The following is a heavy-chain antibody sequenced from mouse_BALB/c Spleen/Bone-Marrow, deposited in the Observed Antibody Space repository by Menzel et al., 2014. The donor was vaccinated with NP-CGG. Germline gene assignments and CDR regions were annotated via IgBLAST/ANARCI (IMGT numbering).Heavy chain of an antibody. Sequence: VHLQQPGAELVKPGASVKISCKASGYTFTDYNMDWVKQSHGKSLEWIGDIHPNYDSTSYNQKFKGKATLTVDKSSSTAYMELRSLTSEDTAVYYCARGEGYAMDYWGQGTSVTVSS. V-gene: IGHV1-18*01. CDR2: IHPNYDST. CDR3: ARGEGYAMDY. CDR1: GYTFTDYN. J-gene: IGHJ4*01.